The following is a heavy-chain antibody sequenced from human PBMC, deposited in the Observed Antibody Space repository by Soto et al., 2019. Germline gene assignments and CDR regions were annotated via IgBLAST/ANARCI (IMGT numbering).Heavy chain of an antibody. CDR3: AHDSSGWYGLDV. D-gene: IGHD6-19*01. CDR1: GFSLSTSGVG. Sequence: QITLKESGPPLVKPTQTLTLTCTFSGFSLSTSGVGVAWIRQAPGKALEWLALIYWDDDKRYSPSLKSRLTITKDTSETQVVLIMTNMGPEDTGTYYCAHDSSGWYGLDVWGQGTTVTVSS. J-gene: IGHJ6*02. CDR2: IYWDDDK. V-gene: IGHV2-5*02.